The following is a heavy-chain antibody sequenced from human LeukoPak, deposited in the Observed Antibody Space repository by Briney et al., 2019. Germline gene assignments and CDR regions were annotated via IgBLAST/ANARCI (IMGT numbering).Heavy chain of an antibody. D-gene: IGHD2-2*01. CDR2: IYSGGST. J-gene: IGHJ4*02. V-gene: IGHV3-53*01. CDR1: GFTVSSNY. Sequence: GRSLRLSCAASGFTVSSNYMSWVRQAPGKGLEWVSVIYSGGSTYYADSVKGRFTISRDNSKNTLYLQMNSLSAEDTAVYYCARAPKEYQRYFDYWGQGTLVTVSS. CDR3: ARAPKEYQRYFDY.